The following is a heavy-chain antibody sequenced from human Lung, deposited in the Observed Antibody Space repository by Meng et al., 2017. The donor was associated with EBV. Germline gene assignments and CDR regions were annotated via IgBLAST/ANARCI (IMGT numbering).Heavy chain of an antibody. V-gene: IGHV1-18*01. CDR1: RSTFTNYG. CDR2: ISAYNGNT. J-gene: IGHJ5*02. Sequence: VQSRGEVKKPGASVKVSCTASRSTFTNYGITWVRQAPGQGLEWMGWISAYNGNTNYAQTLQGRVTMPTDTSTSTAYMELGSLRSDDTAVYYCARARPLKLLPPWFDPWGQGTLVTSPQ. CDR3: ARARPLKLLPPWFDP. D-gene: IGHD2-15*01.